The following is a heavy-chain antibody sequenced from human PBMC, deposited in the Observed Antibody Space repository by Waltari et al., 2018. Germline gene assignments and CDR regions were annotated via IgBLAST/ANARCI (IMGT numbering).Heavy chain of an antibody. CDR2: IIPIFGTA. V-gene: IGHV1-69*12. CDR3: ARRLTPAQRGYNWFDP. D-gene: IGHD5-12*01. CDR1: GGTFSSYA. J-gene: IGHJ5*02. Sequence: QVQLVQSGAEVKKPGSSVKVSCKASGGTFSSYAISWVRQAPGQGLEWMGGIIPIFGTANDAQKFQGRVTITADESTSTAYMELSSLRSEDTAVYYCARRLTPAQRGYNWFDPWGQGTLVTVSS.